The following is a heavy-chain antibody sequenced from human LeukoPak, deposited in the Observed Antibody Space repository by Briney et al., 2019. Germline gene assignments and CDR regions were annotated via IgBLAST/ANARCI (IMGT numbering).Heavy chain of an antibody. V-gene: IGHV4-34*01. CDR3: ASFGYDSSPWGMDY. D-gene: IGHD3-22*01. J-gene: IGHJ4*02. CDR2: INHSGST. CDR1: GGSFSGYY. Sequence: PSETLSHTCAVYGGSFSGYYWSWIRQPPGKGLEWIGEINHSGSTNYNPSLKSRVTISVDTSKNQFSLKLSSVTAADTAVYYCASFGYDSSPWGMDYWGQGTLVTVSS.